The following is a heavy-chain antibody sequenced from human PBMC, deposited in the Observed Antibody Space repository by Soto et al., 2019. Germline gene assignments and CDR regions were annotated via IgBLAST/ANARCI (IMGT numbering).Heavy chain of an antibody. CDR3: AREPHNSGSYWLYDY. CDR1: GGSVSSGSYY. J-gene: IGHJ4*02. CDR2: IYYSGST. D-gene: IGHD1-26*01. V-gene: IGHV4-61*01. Sequence: QVQLQESGPGLVKPSETLSLTCTVSGGSVSSGSYYWSWIRQPPGKGLEWIGYIYYSGSTNYNPSLKSRVTISGDTSKNQCSLKLSSVTAADTAVYYCAREPHNSGSYWLYDYWGQGTLVTVSS.